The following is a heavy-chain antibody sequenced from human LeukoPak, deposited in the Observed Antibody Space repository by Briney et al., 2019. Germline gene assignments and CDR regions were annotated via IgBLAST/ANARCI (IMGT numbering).Heavy chain of an antibody. CDR1: GFTFSSSA. CDR3: AKGSGYSFAY. D-gene: IGHD3-22*01. V-gene: IGHV3-23*01. J-gene: IGHJ4*02. Sequence: GGSLRLSCAAAGFTFSSSAMRWVRHAPGKGLEWVSSVSASGGTTYYADSVKGRFTISRDNSKNTLYLQMNGLRAEDTALYYCAKGSGYSFAYWREGTLVTVSS. CDR2: VSASGGTT.